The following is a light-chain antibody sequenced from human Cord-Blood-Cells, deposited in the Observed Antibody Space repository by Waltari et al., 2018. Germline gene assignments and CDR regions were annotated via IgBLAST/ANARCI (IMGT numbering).Light chain of an antibody. CDR3: QQSYSTPYT. V-gene: IGKV1-39*01. J-gene: IGKJ2*01. Sequence: IQMTTYPSSLSASVGDRVTITCRASQSISSYLNWYQQKPGKAPKLLIYAASSLQSGVPSRFSGSGSGTDFTLTISSLQPEDFATYYCQQSYSTPYTFGQGTKLEIK. CDR2: AAS. CDR1: QSISSY.